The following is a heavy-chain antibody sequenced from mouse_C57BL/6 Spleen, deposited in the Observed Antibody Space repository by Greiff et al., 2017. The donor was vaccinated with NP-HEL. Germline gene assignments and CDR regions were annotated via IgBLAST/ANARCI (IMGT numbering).Heavy chain of an antibody. D-gene: IGHD1-1*02. CDR2: IDPSDSYT. V-gene: IGHV1-50*01. CDR1: GYTFTSYW. Sequence: QVQLQQPGAELVKPGASVKMSCKASGYTFTSYWMQWVKQRPGQGLEWIGEIDPSDSYTNYNQKFKGKATLTVDTSSSTAYMQLSSLTSADSAVYYCASGSYYAMDYWGQGTSVTVSS. J-gene: IGHJ4*01. CDR3: ASGSYYAMDY.